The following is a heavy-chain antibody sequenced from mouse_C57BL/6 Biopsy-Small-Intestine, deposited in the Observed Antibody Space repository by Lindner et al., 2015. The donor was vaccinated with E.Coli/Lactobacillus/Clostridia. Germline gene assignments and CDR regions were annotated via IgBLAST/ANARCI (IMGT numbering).Heavy chain of an antibody. V-gene: IGHV1-84*02. CDR1: GYIFTDYT. J-gene: IGHJ4*01. D-gene: IGHD2-14*01. Sequence: SVKVSCKASGYIFTDYTIHWVRQAPGQRLEWMAWISPVNGDTGCSQKFQGRVSFIRDTSASTAYMELSGLGSEDTAVYYCARGPRIGVSGPVDYWAQGTLVTVSS. CDR3: ARGPRIGVSGPVDY. CDR2: ISPVNGDT.